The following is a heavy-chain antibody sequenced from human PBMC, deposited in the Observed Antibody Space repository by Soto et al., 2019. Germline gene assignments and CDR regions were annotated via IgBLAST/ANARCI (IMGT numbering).Heavy chain of an antibody. V-gene: IGHV1-69*01. CDR2: IIPIFGTA. J-gene: IGHJ4*02. CDR1: GGTFSSYA. CDR3: AFRTYYYDSSGSGGFDY. D-gene: IGHD3-22*01. Sequence: QVQLVQSGAEMKKPGSSVKVSCKASGGTFSSYAISWVRQAPGQGLEWMGGIIPIFGTANYAQKFQGRVTITADESTSTAYMELSSLRSEDTAVYYCAFRTYYYDSSGSGGFDYWGQGTLVTVSS.